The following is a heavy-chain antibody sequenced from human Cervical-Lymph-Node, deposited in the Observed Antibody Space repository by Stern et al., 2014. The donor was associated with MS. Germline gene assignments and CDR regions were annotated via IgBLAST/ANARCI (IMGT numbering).Heavy chain of an antibody. CDR2: IHWTGGST. CDR3: ARAFCTGGVCYSFPFYGMDV. J-gene: IGHJ6*02. D-gene: IGHD2-8*02. V-gene: IGHV3-20*01. CDR1: GFTFEDYG. Sequence: EVQLVESGGGVVRPGRSLRLSCAASGFTFEDYGMSWVRQAPGKGLEWVAAIHWTGGSTVYAGSVQGRFTISRDNAKNSLYLQMNSLRAEDTALYHCARAFCTGGVCYSFPFYGMDVWGQGTTVTVSS.